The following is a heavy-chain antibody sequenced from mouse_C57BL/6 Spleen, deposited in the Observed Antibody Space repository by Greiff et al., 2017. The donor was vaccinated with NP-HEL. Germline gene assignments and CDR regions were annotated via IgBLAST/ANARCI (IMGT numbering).Heavy chain of an antibody. Sequence: QVQLQQPGAELVKPGASVQMSCKASGYTFTSYWITWVKQRPGQGLEWIGDIYPGSGSTNYNEKFKSKATLTVDTSSSTAYMQLSSLTSEDSAVYYCARSPRALYYAMDYWGQGTSVTVSS. CDR2: IYPGSGST. CDR3: ARSPRALYYAMDY. V-gene: IGHV1-55*01. CDR1: GYTFTSYW. J-gene: IGHJ4*01. D-gene: IGHD3-1*01.